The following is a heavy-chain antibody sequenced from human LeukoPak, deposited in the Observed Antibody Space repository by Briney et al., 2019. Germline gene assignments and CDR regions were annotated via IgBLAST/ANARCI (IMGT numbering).Heavy chain of an antibody. CDR3: ARDYGSSSINFFDY. J-gene: IGHJ4*02. V-gene: IGHV4-39*07. CDR1: GGSISSSSYY. D-gene: IGHD6-13*01. Sequence: SETLSLTCTVSGGSISSSSYYWGWIRQPPGKGLEWIGSIYYSGSTYYNPSLKSRVTISVDTSKNQFSLKLSSVTAADTAVCYCARDYGSSSINFFDYWGQGTLVTVSS. CDR2: IYYSGST.